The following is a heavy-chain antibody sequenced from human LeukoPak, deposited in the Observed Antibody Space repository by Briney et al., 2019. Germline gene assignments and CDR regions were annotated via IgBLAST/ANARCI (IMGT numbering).Heavy chain of an antibody. Sequence: GASVKVSCKVSGYTLTELSMHWVRQAPGKGLEWMGGFDPEDGETIYAQKFQGRVTMTEDTSTDTAYMELSSLRSEDTAVYYCATARSGYYYVALDYWGQGTLVTVSS. CDR1: GYTLTELS. J-gene: IGHJ4*02. D-gene: IGHD3-22*01. CDR2: FDPEDGET. CDR3: ATARSGYYYVALDY. V-gene: IGHV1-24*01.